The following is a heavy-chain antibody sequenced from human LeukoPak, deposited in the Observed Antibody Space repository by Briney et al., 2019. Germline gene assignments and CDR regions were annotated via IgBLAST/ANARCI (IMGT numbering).Heavy chain of an antibody. CDR2: ISSGDGPT. D-gene: IGHD3-16*01. Sequence: PGGSLRLSCAASGFTFSDYYMTWIRQAPGKGLEWISYISSGDGPTYYADSVKGRFTISRDNAKNSLFLQMNSLRVEDTAVYYCTRDHPQGGYYYYYYMDVWGKGTTVTVSS. V-gene: IGHV3-11*01. CDR3: TRDHPQGGYYYYYYMDV. CDR1: GFTFSDYY. J-gene: IGHJ6*03.